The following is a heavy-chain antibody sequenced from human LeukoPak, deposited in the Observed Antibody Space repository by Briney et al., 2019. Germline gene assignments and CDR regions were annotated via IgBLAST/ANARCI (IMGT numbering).Heavy chain of an antibody. J-gene: IGHJ6*02. Sequence: SQTLSLTCAVSGGSISSGGYSWSWIRQPPGKGLEWIGYIYHSGSTYYNPSLKSRVTISVDRSKNQFSLKLSSVTAADTAVYYCASGRLDYGSGSNDYYYYGMDVWGQGTTVTVSS. CDR2: IYHSGST. D-gene: IGHD3-10*01. CDR3: ASGRLDYGSGSNDYYYYGMDV. V-gene: IGHV4-30-2*01. CDR1: GGSISSGGYS.